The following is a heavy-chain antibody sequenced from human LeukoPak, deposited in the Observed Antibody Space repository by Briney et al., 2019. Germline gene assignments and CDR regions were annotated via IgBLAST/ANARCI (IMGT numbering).Heavy chain of an antibody. D-gene: IGHD2-21*01. CDR2: INSDGSST. Sequence: GGSLRLSCAASGFTFSSYWMHWVRQAPGKGLVWVSRINSDGSSTSYADSVRGRFSISRDNAKNTLYLQMNSLRAEDTAVYYCARPRGCGTSRCNNFDYWGQGTLVTVSS. J-gene: IGHJ4*02. CDR3: ARPRGCGTSRCNNFDY. CDR1: GFTFSSYW. V-gene: IGHV3-74*01.